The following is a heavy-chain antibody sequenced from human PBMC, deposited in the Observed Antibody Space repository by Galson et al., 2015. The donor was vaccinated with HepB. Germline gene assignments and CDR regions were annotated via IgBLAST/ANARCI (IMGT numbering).Heavy chain of an antibody. CDR1: GFTFSNYW. D-gene: IGHD6-19*01. V-gene: IGHV3-7*03. CDR3: GRDPDTTPGPGWDY. Sequence: SLRLSCAASGFTFSNYWMSWVRQALGKGLEWVANINRDESDQHYLDSVRGRFTISRDNARNSLYLQMNSLTAEDTAVYFCGRDPDTTPGPGWDYWGQGVLVTVSS. CDR2: INRDESDQ. J-gene: IGHJ4*02.